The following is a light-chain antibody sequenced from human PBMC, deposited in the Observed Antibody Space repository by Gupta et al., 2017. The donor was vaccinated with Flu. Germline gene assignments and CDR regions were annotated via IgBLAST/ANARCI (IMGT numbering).Light chain of an antibody. Sequence: PSSLSASVGDRVSITCQASEDIDNSVTWYQQKPVKAPRALIYDASHLETGVPSRFSGSGSGSPFALTIRSLQPEEFATHYCQQYRSHPPTFGHGTKV. CDR3: QQYRSHPPT. CDR2: DAS. CDR1: EDIDNS. J-gene: IGKJ1*01. V-gene: IGKV1-33*01.